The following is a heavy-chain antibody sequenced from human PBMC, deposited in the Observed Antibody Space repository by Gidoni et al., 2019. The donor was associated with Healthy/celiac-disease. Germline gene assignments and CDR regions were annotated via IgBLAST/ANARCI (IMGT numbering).Heavy chain of an antibody. V-gene: IGHV5-10-1*03. J-gene: IGHJ3*02. CDR2: IDPSDSYT. CDR3: ARHGPLGSGSHDFDI. Sequence: EVQLVQSGAEVKKPGESLRISCKGSGYSFTSYWISWVRQMPGTGLEWMGRIDPSDSYTNYSPSFQGHVTISADKSISTAYLQWSSLKASDTAMYYCARHGPLGSGSHDFDIWGQGTMVTVSS. D-gene: IGHD1-26*01. CDR1: GYSFTSYW.